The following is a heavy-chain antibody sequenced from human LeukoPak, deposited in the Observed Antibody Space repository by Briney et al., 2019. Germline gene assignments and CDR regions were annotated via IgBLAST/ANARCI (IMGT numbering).Heavy chain of an antibody. CDR1: GYTFTSYD. D-gene: IGHD5-12*01. CDR3: ARVVATISGFHYYYYMDV. V-gene: IGHV1-8*01. Sequence: ASVKVSCKASGYTFTSYDINWVRQATGQGLEWMGWMNPNSGNTGYAQKFQGRVTMTRNTSISTAYMELSSLRSEDTAVYYCARVVATISGFHYYYYMDVWGKGTTVTISS. J-gene: IGHJ6*03. CDR2: MNPNSGNT.